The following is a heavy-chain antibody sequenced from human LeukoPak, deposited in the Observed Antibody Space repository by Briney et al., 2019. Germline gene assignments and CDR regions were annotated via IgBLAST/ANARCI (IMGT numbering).Heavy chain of an antibody. V-gene: IGHV4-39*01. J-gene: IGHJ4*02. CDR3: AGQEGQQLVDY. CDR1: GGSISSSSYY. CDR2: IYYSGST. D-gene: IGHD6-13*01. Sequence: SETLSLTCTVSGGSISSSSYYWGWIRQPPGKGLEWIGSIYYSGSTYYNPSLKSRVTISVDTSKNQFSLKLSSVTAADTAVYYCAGQEGQQLVDYWGQGPLVTVSS.